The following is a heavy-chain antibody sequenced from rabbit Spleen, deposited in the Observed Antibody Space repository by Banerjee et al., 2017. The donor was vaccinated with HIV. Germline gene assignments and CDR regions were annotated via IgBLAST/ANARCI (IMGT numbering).Heavy chain of an antibody. V-gene: IGHV1S40*01. Sequence: QSLEESGGDVVKPGASLTLTCKASGIDFSISYWMTWVRQAPGKGLECIACIYGGSSGSTYYASWAKGRFTISKTSSTTVTLQMTSLTAADTATYFCARGSATMTMVITGFYFNLWGQGTLVTVS. D-gene: IGHD2-1*01. CDR2: IYGGSSGST. J-gene: IGHJ4*01. CDR3: ARGSATMTMVITGFYFNL. CDR1: GIDFSISYW.